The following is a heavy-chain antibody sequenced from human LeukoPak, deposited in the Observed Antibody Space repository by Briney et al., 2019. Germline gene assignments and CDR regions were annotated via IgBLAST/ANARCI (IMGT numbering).Heavy chain of an antibody. CDR1: GGSISSSSYS. V-gene: IGHV4-39*01. Sequence: SETLSLTCTVSGGSISSSSYSWGWIRQPPGKGLEWIGSIYYSGSTYYNPSLKSRVTISVDTSKNQFSLKLSSVTAADTAVYYCARIQYDSSGYYDYWGQGTLVTVSS. D-gene: IGHD3-22*01. J-gene: IGHJ4*02. CDR2: IYYSGST. CDR3: ARIQYDSSGYYDY.